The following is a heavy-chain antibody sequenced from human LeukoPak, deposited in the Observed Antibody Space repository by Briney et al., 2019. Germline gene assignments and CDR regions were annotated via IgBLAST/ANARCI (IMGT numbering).Heavy chain of an antibody. V-gene: IGHV1-24*01. CDR3: ATLPDYYDSSGSRPDDY. D-gene: IGHD3-22*01. CDR1: GYXLTELS. Sequence: AASVKVSCRVSGYXLTELSMHWVRQAPGKGLEWMGGFDPEDGETIYAQKFQGRVTMTEDTSTDTAYMELSSLRSEDTAVYYCATLPDYYDSSGSRPDDYWGQGTLVTVSS. J-gene: IGHJ4*02. CDR2: FDPEDGET.